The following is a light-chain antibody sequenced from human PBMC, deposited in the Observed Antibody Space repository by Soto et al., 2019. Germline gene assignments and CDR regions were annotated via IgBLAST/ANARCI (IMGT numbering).Light chain of an antibody. CDR1: QDISSF. Sequence: IQLPQSPSFLSASVRDRVTITCRASQDISSFLAWYQQKAGKAPKLLIFAASTLQSGVPSRCSGSGSGTEFTLTISSLQPEDFATYYCQQLKTYPRTCGQGTKLEI. CDR2: AAS. J-gene: IGKJ2*01. CDR3: QQLKTYPRT. V-gene: IGKV1-9*01.